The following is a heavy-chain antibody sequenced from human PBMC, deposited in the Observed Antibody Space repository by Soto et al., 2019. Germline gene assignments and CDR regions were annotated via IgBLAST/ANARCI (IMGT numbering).Heavy chain of an antibody. D-gene: IGHD2-8*01. V-gene: IGHV3-30-3*01. Sequence: QVQLVESGGGVVQPGRSLRLSCVASGFTFNTYAMQGVRQAPGKGLEWVAVISYDGGNIYYANSVKGRFTISRDNSKNTVFLQMNSLRTEDTAVYYCARDVWMQLNPGGTGWFDPWGQGTLVTVSS. CDR2: ISYDGGNI. J-gene: IGHJ5*02. CDR3: ARDVWMQLNPGGTGWFDP. CDR1: GFTFNTYA.